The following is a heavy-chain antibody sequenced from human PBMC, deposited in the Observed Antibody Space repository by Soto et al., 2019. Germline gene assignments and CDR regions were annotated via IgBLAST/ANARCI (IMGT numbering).Heavy chain of an antibody. CDR1: GGTFSNYA. CDR2: IIPIFGTA. Sequence: SVKVSCKASGGTFSNYAISWVRQAPGQGLEWMGGIIPIFGTANYAQKFQGRVTITADESTSTAYMELSSLRSEDTAVYYCARDVDTAMGTLSGMDVWGQGTTVTVSS. CDR3: ARDVDTAMGTLSGMDV. J-gene: IGHJ6*02. V-gene: IGHV1-69*13. D-gene: IGHD5-18*01.